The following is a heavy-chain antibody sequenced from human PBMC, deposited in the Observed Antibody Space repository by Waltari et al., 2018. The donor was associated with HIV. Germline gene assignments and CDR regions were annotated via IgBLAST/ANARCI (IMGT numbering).Heavy chain of an antibody. CDR2: ISYDGSNK. D-gene: IGHD2-2*01. CDR3: ARDPQYCSSTSCSYYFDY. CDR1: GFTFSSYA. V-gene: IGHV3-30-3*01. J-gene: IGHJ4*02. Sequence: QVQLGESGGGVVQSGRSLRLSCAASGFTFSSYAMHWGRQAPGKGLEWVAVISYDGSNKYYADSVKGRFTISRDNSKNTLYLQMNSLRAEDTAVYYCARDPQYCSSTSCSYYFDYWGQGTLVTVSS.